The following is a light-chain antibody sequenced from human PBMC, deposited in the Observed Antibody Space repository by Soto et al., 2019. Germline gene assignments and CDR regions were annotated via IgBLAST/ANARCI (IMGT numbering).Light chain of an antibody. Sequence: EIVLTQSPRTLSLSPGERATLSCRASRSFASSYLGWYQQKPGQAPRLLIYAASSRATGIPDRFSGSGSGTDFTLTISRLEPEDSAVYYCQQYGSSPPYTFGQGTKLEI. V-gene: IGKV3-20*01. J-gene: IGKJ2*01. CDR3: QQYGSSPPYT. CDR2: AAS. CDR1: RSFASSY.